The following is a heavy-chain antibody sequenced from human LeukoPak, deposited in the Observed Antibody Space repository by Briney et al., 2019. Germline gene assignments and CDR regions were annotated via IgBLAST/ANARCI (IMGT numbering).Heavy chain of an antibody. V-gene: IGHV4-39*01. CDR1: GGSISSSSYY. Sequence: SETLSLTCTVSGGSISSSSYYWGWIRQPPGKGLEWIGSIYYSGSTYYNPSLKSRVTISVDTSKNQFSLKLSSVTAADTAVYYCASPQRPRYYDILTGYYSTYAFDIWGQGTMVTVSS. CDR3: ASPQRPRYYDILTGYYSTYAFDI. CDR2: IYYSGST. D-gene: IGHD3-9*01. J-gene: IGHJ3*02.